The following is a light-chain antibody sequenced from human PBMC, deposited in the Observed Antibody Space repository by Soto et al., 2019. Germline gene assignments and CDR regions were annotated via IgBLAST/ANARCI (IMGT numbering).Light chain of an antibody. CDR1: SSDVGGYNY. CDR2: DVS. V-gene: IGLV2-14*01. Sequence: QSVLTQPASVSGSLGQSITISCTGTSSDVGGYNYVSWYQQHPGKAPKLMIYDVSSRPSGVSNRFSGSKSGNTASLTISGLQAEDEADYYCSSYTSSSTPVVFGGGTKLTVL. J-gene: IGLJ2*01. CDR3: SSYTSSSTPVV.